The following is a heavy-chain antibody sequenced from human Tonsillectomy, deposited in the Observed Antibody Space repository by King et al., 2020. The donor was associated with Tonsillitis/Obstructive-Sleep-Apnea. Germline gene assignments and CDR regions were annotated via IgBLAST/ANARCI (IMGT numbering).Heavy chain of an antibody. CDR2: IYWDDDK. J-gene: IGHJ4*02. Sequence: TLKESGPTLVKPTQTLTLTCTFSGFSLSTSGVGVGWISQPPGKALEWLALIYWDDDKRYSPSLKSRLTITKDTSKNQVVLTMTNMDPVDTATYYCARSQLLYGSGSYSDYWGQGTLVTVSS. D-gene: IGHD3-10*01. V-gene: IGHV2-5*02. CDR3: ARSQLLYGSGSYSDY. CDR1: GFSLSTSGVG.